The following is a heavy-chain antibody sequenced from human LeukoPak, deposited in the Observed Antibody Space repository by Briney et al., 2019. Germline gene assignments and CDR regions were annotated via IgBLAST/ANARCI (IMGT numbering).Heavy chain of an antibody. CDR2: ITASGDST. CDR1: GFPFSSYP. D-gene: IGHD5-12*01. Sequence: GGSLRLSCAGSGFPFSSYPISWVRQPPGKGLEWVSAITASGDSTYSADSVKGRFTISRDNSRNTLFLEMSSLRAEDTAVYYCALKRCAHLRPPLHVWGPGTRVTVP. V-gene: IGHV3-23*01. J-gene: IGHJ4*02. CDR3: ALKRCAHLRPPLHV.